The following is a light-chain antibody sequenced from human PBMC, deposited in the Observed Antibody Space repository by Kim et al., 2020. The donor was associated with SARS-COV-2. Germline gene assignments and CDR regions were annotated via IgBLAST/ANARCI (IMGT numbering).Light chain of an antibody. CDR1: QGIANY. V-gene: IGKV1-27*01. CDR2: AAS. Sequence: SASVGDRVTITCRASQGIANYLAWYQQKPGNVPKPLIYAASILQSGVPSRFSGSGSGTDFTLTISSLQPEDGATYYCQKYYSAPYTFGQGTKLEI. CDR3: QKYYSAPYT. J-gene: IGKJ2*01.